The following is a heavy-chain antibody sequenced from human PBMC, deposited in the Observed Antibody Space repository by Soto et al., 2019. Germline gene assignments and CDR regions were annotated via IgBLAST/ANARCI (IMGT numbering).Heavy chain of an antibody. J-gene: IGHJ6*02. CDR3: ARADIVVVPAASVRYYGMDA. V-gene: IGHV1-69*01. CDR1: GGTFRSYA. Sequence: SVKGSCEASGGTFRSYAISWVRQAPGQGLEWMGGIIPIFGTANYAQKFQGRVTITADESTSTAYMELSSLRSEDTAVYYCARADIVVVPAASVRYYGMDAWGQGTTVTVSS. D-gene: IGHD2-2*01. CDR2: IIPIFGTA.